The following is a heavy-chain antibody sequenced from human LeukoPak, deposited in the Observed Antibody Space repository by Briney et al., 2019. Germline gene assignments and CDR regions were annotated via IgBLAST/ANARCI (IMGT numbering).Heavy chain of an antibody. CDR3: ARARRMDTAMVDY. J-gene: IGHJ4*02. CDR1: GGSISSGGYS. D-gene: IGHD5-18*01. CDR2: IYHSGST. Sequence: SETLSLTCAVSGGSISSGGYSWSWIRQPPVKGLEWIGYIYHSGSTYYNPSLKSRVTISVDRSKNQFSLKLSSVTAADTAVYYCARARRMDTAMVDYWGQGTLVTVSS. V-gene: IGHV4-30-2*01.